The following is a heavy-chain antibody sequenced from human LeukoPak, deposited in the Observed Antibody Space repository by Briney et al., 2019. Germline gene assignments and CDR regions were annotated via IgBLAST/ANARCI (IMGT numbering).Heavy chain of an antibody. D-gene: IGHD6-19*01. Sequence: PGGSLRLSCAASGFTFNNYAMHWVRQPPRKGLEWVAVVTYDGNNQYYADSVKGRFTVSRDNSRNTVNLQMNSLRGEDTAVYYCARAPVRGAVAGVDYWGQGTLVTVSS. CDR3: ARAPVRGAVAGVDY. CDR2: VTYDGNNQ. J-gene: IGHJ4*02. V-gene: IGHV3-30-3*01. CDR1: GFTFNNYA.